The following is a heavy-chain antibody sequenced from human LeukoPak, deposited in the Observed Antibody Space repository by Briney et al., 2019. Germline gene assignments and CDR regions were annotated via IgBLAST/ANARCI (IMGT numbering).Heavy chain of an antibody. CDR3: ARLPRYFDY. Sequence: PGGSLRLSCAASGFTFSSYWMSWVRQAPGKGPEWVANIKPDGSEKYYVDSVKGRFTISRDNANNSLYLQMNSLRAEDTAVYYCARLPRYFDYWGQGTLVTVSS. CDR2: IKPDGSEK. CDR1: GFTFSSYW. J-gene: IGHJ4*02. D-gene: IGHD5-18*01. V-gene: IGHV3-7*05.